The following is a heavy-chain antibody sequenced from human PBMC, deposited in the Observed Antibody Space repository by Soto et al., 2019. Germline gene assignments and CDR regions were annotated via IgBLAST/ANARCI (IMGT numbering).Heavy chain of an antibody. V-gene: IGHV3-30*18. D-gene: IGHD2-2*01. CDR2: ISYDGNNK. Sequence: LRLSFAASGFTFSSYGMHWVRQAPGKVLEWVAVISYDGNNKYYADSVKGRFTISRDNSKNTLYLQINSLRTEDTAVYYCAKDLGYCSSTNCYRMELWGQGTTVSVSS. J-gene: IGHJ6*01. CDR1: GFTFSSYG. CDR3: AKDLGYCSSTNCYRMEL.